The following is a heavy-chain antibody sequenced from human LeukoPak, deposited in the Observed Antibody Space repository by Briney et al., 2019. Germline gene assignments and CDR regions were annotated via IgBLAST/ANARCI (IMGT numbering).Heavy chain of an antibody. V-gene: IGHV3-7*01. CDR3: ARDSSGWSLNYYYYYMDV. CDR1: GFTFSSYW. Sequence: GGSLRLSCAASGFTFSSYWMSWVRQAPGKGLEWVANIKQDGSEKYYVDSVKGRFTISRDNAKNSLYLQMNSLRAEDTAVYYCARDSSGWSLNYYYYYMDVWGKGTTVTISS. CDR2: IKQDGSEK. D-gene: IGHD6-19*01. J-gene: IGHJ6*03.